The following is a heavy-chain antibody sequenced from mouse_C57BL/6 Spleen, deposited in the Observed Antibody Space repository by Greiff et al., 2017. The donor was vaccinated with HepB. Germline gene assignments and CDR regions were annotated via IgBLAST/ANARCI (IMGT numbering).Heavy chain of an antibody. CDR3: ARFGTTVAMDY. J-gene: IGHJ4*01. CDR2: IYPGDGDT. Sequence: QVQLKQSGPELVKPGASVKISCKASGYAFSSSWMNWVKQRPGKGLEWIGRIYPGDGDTNYNGKFKGKATLTADKSSSTAYMQLSSLTSEDSAVYFCARFGTTVAMDYWGQGTSVTVSS. CDR1: GYAFSSSW. V-gene: IGHV1-82*01. D-gene: IGHD1-1*01.